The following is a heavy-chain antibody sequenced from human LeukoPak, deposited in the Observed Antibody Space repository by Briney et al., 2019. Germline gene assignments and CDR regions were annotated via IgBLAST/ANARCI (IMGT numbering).Heavy chain of an antibody. CDR2: MNPNSGNT. V-gene: IGHV1-8*01. J-gene: IGHJ4*02. Sequence: ASVKLSCKASGYTFTSYDINWVRQATGQGLEWMGWMNPNSGNTGYAQKFQGRVTMTRNTSISTADMELSSLRSEDTAVYYCASMRDGYNWAANYWGQGTLVTVSS. CDR3: ASMRDGYNWAANY. D-gene: IGHD5-24*01. CDR1: GYTFTSYD.